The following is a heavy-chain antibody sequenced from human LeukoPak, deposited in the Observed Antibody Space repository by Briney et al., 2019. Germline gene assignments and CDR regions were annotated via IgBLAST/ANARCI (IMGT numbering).Heavy chain of an antibody. CDR3: AKDGPGAFGELFTYYYYYGMDV. CDR1: GFTFSSYG. V-gene: IGHV3-30*18. CDR2: ISYDGSNK. J-gene: IGHJ6*02. Sequence: PGGSLRLSCAASGFTFSSYGMHWVRQAPGKGLEWVAVISYDGSNKYYADSVKGRFTISRDNSKNTLYLQMNSLRAEDTAVYYCAKDGPGAFGELFTYYYYYGMDVWGQGTTVTVSS. D-gene: IGHD3-10*01.